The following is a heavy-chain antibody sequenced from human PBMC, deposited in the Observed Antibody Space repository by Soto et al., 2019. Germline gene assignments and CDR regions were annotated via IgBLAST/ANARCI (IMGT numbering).Heavy chain of an antibody. CDR2: IYYSGST. V-gene: IGHV4-59*01. D-gene: IGHD1-26*01. Sequence: PSETLSLTCTVSGGSISSYYWSWIRRPPGKGLEWIGYIYYSGSTNYNPSLKSRVTISVDTSKNQFSLKLSSVTAADTAVYYCARAGQSSTAFDYWGQGTLVTVSS. CDR1: GGSISSYY. CDR3: ARAGQSSTAFDY. J-gene: IGHJ4*02.